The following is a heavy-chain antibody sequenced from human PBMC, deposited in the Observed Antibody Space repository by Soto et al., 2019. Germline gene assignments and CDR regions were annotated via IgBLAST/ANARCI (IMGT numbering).Heavy chain of an antibody. V-gene: IGHV3-30*18. Sequence: QVQLVESGGGVVQPGRSLRLSCAASGFTFSSYGMHWVRQAPGKGLEWVAVISYDGSNKYYADSVKGRFTISRDNSKNTLYLQMNSLRAEDTAVYYCAKDLGSGQWLAFDYWGQGTLVTVSS. D-gene: IGHD6-19*01. CDR1: GFTFSSYG. J-gene: IGHJ4*02. CDR3: AKDLGSGQWLAFDY. CDR2: ISYDGSNK.